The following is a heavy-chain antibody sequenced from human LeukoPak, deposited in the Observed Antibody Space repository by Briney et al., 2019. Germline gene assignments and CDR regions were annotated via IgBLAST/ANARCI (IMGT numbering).Heavy chain of an antibody. J-gene: IGHJ4*02. CDR1: GFTFSSYS. V-gene: IGHV3-48*01. Sequence: QPGGSLRLSCAASGFTFSSYSMNWVRQAPGKGLEWVSYISSSSSTIYYADSVKGRFTISRDNAKNSLYLQMNSLRAEDTAVYYCARGRVVVAASARPFDYWGQGTLVTVSS. D-gene: IGHD2-15*01. CDR2: ISSSSSTI. CDR3: ARGRVVVAASARPFDY.